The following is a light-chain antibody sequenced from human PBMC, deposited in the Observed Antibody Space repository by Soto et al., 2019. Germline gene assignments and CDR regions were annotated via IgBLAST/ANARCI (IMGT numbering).Light chain of an antibody. CDR2: DVS. J-gene: IGLJ1*01. Sequence: QSALTQPASVSGSPGQSITISCTGTSSDVGGYNYVSWYQQHPGKAPKLMIDDVSNRPSGVSNRFSGSKSGNTASLTISGLQAEDEADYYCSSYTSSSLHVFGTGTKLTVL. CDR1: SSDVGGYNY. V-gene: IGLV2-14*03. CDR3: SSYTSSSLHV.